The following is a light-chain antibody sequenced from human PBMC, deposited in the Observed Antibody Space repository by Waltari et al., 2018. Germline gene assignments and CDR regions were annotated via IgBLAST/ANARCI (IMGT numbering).Light chain of an antibody. Sequence: DIVMTQSPLSLPVPPAAPASIPCRSSQSLMHSNGYNYLDWYLQKPGQSPQLLIYLGSNRASGVPDRFSGSGSGTDFTLKISRVEAEDVGVYYCMQALQTPSSFGGGTKVEIK. CDR1: QSLMHSNGYNY. CDR3: MQALQTPSS. CDR2: LGS. J-gene: IGKJ4*01. V-gene: IGKV2-28*01.